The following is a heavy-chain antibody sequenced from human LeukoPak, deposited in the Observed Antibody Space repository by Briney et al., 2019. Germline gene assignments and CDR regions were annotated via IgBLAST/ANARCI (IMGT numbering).Heavy chain of an antibody. CDR1: GFTFSSYG. V-gene: IGHV3-30*18. CDR2: ISYDGSNK. J-gene: IGHJ4*02. Sequence: PGGSLRLSCAASGFTFSSYGMHWVRQAPGKGLEWVAVISYDGSNKYYADSVKGRFTISRDNSKNTLYLQMNSLRAEDTAVYYCAKMCGAKVRLWVDYWGQGTLVTVSS. CDR3: AKMCGAKVRLWVDY. D-gene: IGHD3-16*01.